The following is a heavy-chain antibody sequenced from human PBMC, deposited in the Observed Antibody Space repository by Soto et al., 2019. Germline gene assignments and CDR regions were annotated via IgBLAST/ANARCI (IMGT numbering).Heavy chain of an antibody. Sequence: GGSMRLSCAASGFTFSSYAMSWVRQAPGKGLEWVSAISGSGGSTYYADSVRGRFTIARHNSKNTLYLQMNSLRAEDTAVYYCAKGTDITGTTYAFDIWGQGTMVTVSS. V-gene: IGHV3-23*01. CDR3: AKGTDITGTTYAFDI. D-gene: IGHD1-7*01. CDR2: ISGSGGST. CDR1: GFTFSSYA. J-gene: IGHJ3*02.